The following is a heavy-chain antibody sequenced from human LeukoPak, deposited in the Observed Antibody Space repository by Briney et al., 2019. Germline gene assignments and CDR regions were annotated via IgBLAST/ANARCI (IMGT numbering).Heavy chain of an antibody. D-gene: IGHD2/OR15-2a*01. CDR3: ARDPPTLLGPSAFDI. CDR2: INPNSGGT. V-gene: IGHV1-2*02. J-gene: IGHJ3*02. CDR1: GYTFTSYG. Sequence: ASVKVSCKASGYTFTSYGISWVRQAPGQGLEWMGWINPNSGGTNYAQKFQGRVTMTRDTSISTAYMELSRLRSDDTAVYYCARDPPTLLGPSAFDIWGQGTMVTVSS.